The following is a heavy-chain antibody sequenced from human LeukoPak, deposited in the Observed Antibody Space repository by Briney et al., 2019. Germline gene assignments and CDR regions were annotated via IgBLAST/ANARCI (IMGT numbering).Heavy chain of an antibody. J-gene: IGHJ4*02. CDR1: GGSISSSNW. V-gene: IGHV4-4*02. Sequence: PSETLSLTCAVSGGSISSSNWWSWVRQPPGKGLEWIGEIYHRGSTNYNPSLKSRVTISVDKSKNQFSLKLSSVTAADTAVYYCARVSVSGSYFDYWGQGTLVTVSS. D-gene: IGHD1-26*01. CDR3: ARVSVSGSYFDY. CDR2: IYHRGST.